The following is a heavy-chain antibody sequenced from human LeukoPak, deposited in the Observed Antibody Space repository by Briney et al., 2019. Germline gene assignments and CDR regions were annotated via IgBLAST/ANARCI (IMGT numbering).Heavy chain of an antibody. D-gene: IGHD3-22*01. CDR1: GFTFSSYA. V-gene: IGHV3-30-3*01. CDR3: ARESSGYYLDY. CDR2: ISYDGSNK. J-gene: IGHJ4*02. Sequence: GRSLRVSCAASGFTFSSYAMHWVRQAPGKGLEWVAVISYDGSNKYYADSVKGRFTISRDNSKNTLYLQMNSLRAEDTAVYYCARESSGYYLDYWGQGTLVTVSS.